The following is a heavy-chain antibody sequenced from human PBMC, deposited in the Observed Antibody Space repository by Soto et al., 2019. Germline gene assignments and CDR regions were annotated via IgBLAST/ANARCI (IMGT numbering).Heavy chain of an antibody. CDR2: ISSSSGTI. CDR1: GFTFSSYS. Sequence: EVQLVESGGGLVQPGGSLRLSCAASGFTFSSYSMNWVRQAPGKGLVWVSYISSSSGTIYYGDSVKGRFTISRDNPKNSVDLEMNSLRAEDTAVYYCASGTSEDSFDIWRQGTMVTVSS. D-gene: IGHD6-13*01. CDR3: ASGTSEDSFDI. V-gene: IGHV3-48*01. J-gene: IGHJ3*02.